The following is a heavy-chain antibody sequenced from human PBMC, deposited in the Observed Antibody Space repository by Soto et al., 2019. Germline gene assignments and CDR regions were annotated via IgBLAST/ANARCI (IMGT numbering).Heavy chain of an antibody. D-gene: IGHD1-26*01. CDR3: ARFVRGLPSSSGHYYGMDV. J-gene: IGHJ6*02. CDR2: ISAYNGNT. Sequence: ASVKVSCKASGYTFTSYGISWVRQAPGQGLEWMGWISAYNGNTNYAQKLQGRVTMTTDTSTSTAYMELRSLRSDDTAVYYCARFVRGLPSSSGHYYGMDVWGQGTTVTVSS. V-gene: IGHV1-18*01. CDR1: GYTFTSYG.